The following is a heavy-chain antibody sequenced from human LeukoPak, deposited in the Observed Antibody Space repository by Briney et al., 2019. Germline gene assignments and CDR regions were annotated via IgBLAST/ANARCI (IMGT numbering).Heavy chain of an antibody. V-gene: IGHV4-61*02. J-gene: IGHJ3*02. Sequence: KSSETLSLTCTVSGDSITSGSYYWSWIRQPAGKGLEWIGRIYSSGGASYNPSLKSRVTMSVDTSESKISLKLSSVTAADTAVYFCAAVAVGAITRAFDIWGQGTVVAVSS. CDR1: GDSITSGSYY. CDR2: IYSSGGA. D-gene: IGHD1-26*01. CDR3: AAVAVGAITRAFDI.